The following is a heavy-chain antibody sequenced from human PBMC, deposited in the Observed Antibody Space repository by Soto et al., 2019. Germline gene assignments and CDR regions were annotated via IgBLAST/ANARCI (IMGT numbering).Heavy chain of an antibody. Sequence: QVQLVQSGAEVKKPGASVKVSCKASGYTFTNYDINWVRQATGQGLEWMGWINPKSGNRGYAQKYQGRVTMTRNNDISTGYMELSGLSPGDTAVYFCAKAWAGDISGSYLYDFGYWGQGTLVTVSS. CDR1: GYTFTNYD. V-gene: IGHV1-8*01. CDR3: AKAWAGDISGSYLYDFGY. J-gene: IGHJ4*02. CDR2: INPKSGNR. D-gene: IGHD3-22*01.